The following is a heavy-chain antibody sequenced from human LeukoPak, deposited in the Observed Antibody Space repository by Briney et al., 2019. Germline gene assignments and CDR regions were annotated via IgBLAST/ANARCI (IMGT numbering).Heavy chain of an antibody. CDR2: IGAGGTDT. CDR3: AKDLTYGDGRWEFDL. Sequence: GGSLRLSCAATGFSVSSYATTWVRQAPGKGLEWVSGIGAGGTDTYYADAVKGRFIISKDKSKNMLNLQMNSLRVEDTAVYHCAKDLTYGDGRWEFDLWGQGTLVTVSS. V-gene: IGHV3-23*01. D-gene: IGHD2-21*02. J-gene: IGHJ5*02. CDR1: GFSVSSYA.